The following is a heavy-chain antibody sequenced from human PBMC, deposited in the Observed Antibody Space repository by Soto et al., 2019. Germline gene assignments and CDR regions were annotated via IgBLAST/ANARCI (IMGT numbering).Heavy chain of an antibody. J-gene: IGHJ6*02. CDR3: ARSQGSSTSLEIYYYYYYGMDV. D-gene: IGHD2-2*01. Sequence: QVQLVQSGAEVKKPGSSVKVSCKASGGTFSSYAISWVRQAPGQGLEWMGGIIPISDTTNYAQKFQGRVTITAAESTSTAYMELSSRRSEDTAVYYCARSQGSSTSLEIYYYYYYGMDVWGQGTTVTVSS. V-gene: IGHV1-69*01. CDR2: IIPISDTT. CDR1: GGTFSSYA.